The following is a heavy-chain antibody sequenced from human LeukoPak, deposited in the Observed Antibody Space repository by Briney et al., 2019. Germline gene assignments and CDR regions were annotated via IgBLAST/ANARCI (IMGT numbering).Heavy chain of an antibody. CDR2: ISVSGGST. J-gene: IGHJ4*02. CDR1: GFTFSSYA. CDR3: AQNRGYWFGELCHFVY. Sequence: GGSLRLSCAASGFTFSSYAMSWVRKAQGQGLEWVSAISVSGGSTSYADSVTSRFTISRDNSKNTLYLQMISLRAADTAVDYCAQNRGYWFGELCHFVYRGQGTLVTVSS. V-gene: IGHV3-23*01. D-gene: IGHD3-10*01.